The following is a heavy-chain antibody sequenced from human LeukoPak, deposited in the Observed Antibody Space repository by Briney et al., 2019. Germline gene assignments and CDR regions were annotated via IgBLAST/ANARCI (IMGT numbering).Heavy chain of an antibody. Sequence: GGSLRLSCAVSGFTFSNYAMHWVRQAPGKGLEWVAVISHDGSTKYYADSVKGRFTISRDNSKNTLYLQVNSLRAEDTAVYYCARIPTRETLIDYWGQGTLVTVSS. CDR3: ARIPTRETLIDY. V-gene: IGHV3-30-3*01. D-gene: IGHD3-10*01. J-gene: IGHJ4*02. CDR2: ISHDGSTK. CDR1: GFTFSNYA.